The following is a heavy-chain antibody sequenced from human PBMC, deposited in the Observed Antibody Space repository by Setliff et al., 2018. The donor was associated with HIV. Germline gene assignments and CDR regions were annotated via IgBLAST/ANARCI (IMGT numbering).Heavy chain of an antibody. V-gene: IGHV4-4*02. CDR3: GTAMYYYYGLDV. CDR2: IYHGGST. J-gene: IGHJ6*02. CDR1: GGSISSSNW. D-gene: IGHD2-2*01. Sequence: SETLSLTCAVSGGSISSSNWWSWVRQPPGKGLEWIGEIYHGGSTNYNPSLESRVTISVDTSKNQFSLKLSSVTAADAAVYYCGTAMYYYYGLDVWGQGIRVTVSS.